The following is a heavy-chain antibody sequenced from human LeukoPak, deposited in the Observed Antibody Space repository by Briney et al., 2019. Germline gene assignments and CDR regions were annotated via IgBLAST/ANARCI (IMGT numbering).Heavy chain of an antibody. V-gene: IGHV4-59*01. CDR1: GGSISSYY. CDR3: ARGTAVAGPFDY. CDR2: IYYSGST. Sequence: SETLSLTCTVSGGSISSYYWSWIRQPPGKGLEWIGYIYYSGSTNYSPSLKSRVTISVDTSKNQFSLKLSSVTAADTAVYYCARGTAVAGPFDYWGQGTLVTVSS. J-gene: IGHJ4*02. D-gene: IGHD6-19*01.